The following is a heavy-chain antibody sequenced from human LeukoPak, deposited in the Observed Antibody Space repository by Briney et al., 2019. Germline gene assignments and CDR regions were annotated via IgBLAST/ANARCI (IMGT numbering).Heavy chain of an antibody. CDR1: GYRFTSYW. V-gene: IGHV5-51*01. D-gene: IGHD1-26*01. Sequence: GESLKISCKGSGYRFTSYWIGWVRQVPGKGLEWMGIIYPGDSDTIYSPSFQGQVTISADKSTSTANLQWSSLKASDTAMYYCARSGGNYYSIWGQGTMVTVSS. J-gene: IGHJ3*02. CDR2: IYPGDSDT. CDR3: ARSGGNYYSI.